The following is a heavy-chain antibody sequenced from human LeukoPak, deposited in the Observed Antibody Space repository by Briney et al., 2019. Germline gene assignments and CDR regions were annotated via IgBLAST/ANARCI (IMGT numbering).Heavy chain of an antibody. V-gene: IGHV4-30-2*01. CDR1: GGFISSGGYS. Sequence: PSQTLSLTCAVSGGFISSGGYSWSWIRQPPGKGLEWIGYIYHSGSTYYNPSLKSRVTISVDRSKNQFSLKLSSVTAADTAVYYCARGGSDWNHFDYWGQGTLVTVSS. CDR2: IYHSGST. D-gene: IGHD1-1*01. J-gene: IGHJ4*02. CDR3: ARGGSDWNHFDY.